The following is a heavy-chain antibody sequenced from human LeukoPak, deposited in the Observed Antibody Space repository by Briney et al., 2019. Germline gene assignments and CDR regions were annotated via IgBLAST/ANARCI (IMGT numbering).Heavy chain of an antibody. Sequence: PGGSLRLSCAASGFTFSSYAMSWVRQAPGKGLEWVSAIYGGSTYYADSVKGRFTISSDDSKNMLYLQMNSLRAEDTAVYYCAKVFRANGDYHAFDVWGQGTMVTVSS. D-gene: IGHD4-17*01. CDR2: IYGGST. CDR1: GFTFSSYA. CDR3: AKVFRANGDYHAFDV. V-gene: IGHV3-23*01. J-gene: IGHJ3*01.